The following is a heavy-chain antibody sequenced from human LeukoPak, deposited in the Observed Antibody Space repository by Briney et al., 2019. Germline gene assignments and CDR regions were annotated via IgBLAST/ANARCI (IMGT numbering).Heavy chain of an antibody. CDR2: IIPILGIA. CDR1: GYTFTGYY. J-gene: IGHJ4*02. Sequence: SVKVSCKASGYTFTGYYMHWVRQAPGQGLEWMGRIIPILGIANYAQKFQGRVTITADKSTSTAYMELSSLRSEDTAVYYCARGCSSTSCRIDYWGQGTLVTVSS. V-gene: IGHV1-69*04. D-gene: IGHD2-2*01. CDR3: ARGCSSTSCRIDY.